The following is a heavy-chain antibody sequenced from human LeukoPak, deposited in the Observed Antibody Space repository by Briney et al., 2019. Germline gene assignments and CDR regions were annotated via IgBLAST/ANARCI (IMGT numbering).Heavy chain of an antibody. CDR1: GFTVSTNY. CDR2: ISSSSDAI. CDR3: ARAMRSGYDY. Sequence: TGGSLRLSCAASGFTVSTNYMNWVRQAPGKGLEWVSYISSSSDAIYYADSVKGRFTISRDNAKNSLYLEMKSLRDEDTAVYYCARAMRSGYDYWGQGTLVIVSS. J-gene: IGHJ4*02. V-gene: IGHV3-48*02. D-gene: IGHD5-12*01.